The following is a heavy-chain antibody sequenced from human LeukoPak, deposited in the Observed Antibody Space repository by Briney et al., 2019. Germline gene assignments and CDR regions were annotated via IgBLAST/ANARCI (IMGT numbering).Heavy chain of an antibody. CDR1: GFTFDDYA. V-gene: IGHV3-43*02. J-gene: IGHJ6*02. Sequence: GGSLRLSCAASGFTFDDYAMHWVHQAPGKGLEWVSLISGDGATTYYADSVKGRFTISRDNSKNSLYLQMNSLRTEDTALYYCAKDSSSWYLTRYYYYGMDVWGQGTTVTVS. D-gene: IGHD6-13*01. CDR2: ISGDGATT. CDR3: AKDSSSWYLTRYYYYGMDV.